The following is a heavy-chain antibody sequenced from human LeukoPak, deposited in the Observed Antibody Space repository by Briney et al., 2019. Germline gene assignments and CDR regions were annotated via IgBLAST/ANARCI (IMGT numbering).Heavy chain of an antibody. CDR1: GFNVSSHH. CDR3: ARDMRGDGFNPFDH. Sequence: LGGSLSLSWAVSGFNVSSHHMNWVRQAPGKGLEWVSVIYSGGFSGGGPHYADSVKGRFTTSSESSKNTLYLQMNSLRVDDTAVYYCARDMRGDGFNPFDHWGLGILVTVSS. CDR2: IYSGGFSGGGP. V-gene: IGHV3-66*01. J-gene: IGHJ4*02. D-gene: IGHD5-24*01.